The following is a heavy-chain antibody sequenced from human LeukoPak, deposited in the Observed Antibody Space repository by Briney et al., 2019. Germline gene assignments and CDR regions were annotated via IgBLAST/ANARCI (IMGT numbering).Heavy chain of an antibody. CDR2: IKSGSDFI. CDR1: GFTFSSYN. CDR3: ARDIGIRHFCGSGSFAFDI. D-gene: IGHD3-10*01. J-gene: IGHJ3*02. Sequence: GGSLRLSCAASGFTFSSYNMNWVRQAPGRGLEWVSSIKSGSDFIYYADSLKGRFTISRDNAKNSLYLQMNSLRAEDTAVYYCARDIGIRHFCGSGSFAFDIWGQGTMVTVSS. V-gene: IGHV3-21*01.